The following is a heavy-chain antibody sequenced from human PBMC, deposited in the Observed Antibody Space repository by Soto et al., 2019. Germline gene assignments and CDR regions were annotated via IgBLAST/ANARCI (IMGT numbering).Heavy chain of an antibody. V-gene: IGHV3-33*01. Sequence: PXESLRLSCAVSGFTFSNYGMHWVRQAPGKGLEWVAVIWYDGSTTFYADSVKGRFIISRDNSKNTLYLQTNTLRAEDTAVYYCARDLHSRFDYWGQGTLVTVSS. CDR3: ARDLHSRFDY. CDR1: GFTFSNYG. CDR2: IWYDGSTT. D-gene: IGHD3-3*02. J-gene: IGHJ4*02.